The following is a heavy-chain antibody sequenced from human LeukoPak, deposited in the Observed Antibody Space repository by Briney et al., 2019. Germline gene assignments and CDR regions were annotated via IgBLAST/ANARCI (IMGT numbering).Heavy chain of an antibody. J-gene: IGHJ6*03. V-gene: IGHV1-18*01. CDR2: ISGYKTKT. CDR1: GYTCTSYG. CDR3: ARGGRLDSYNSMDV. Sequence: ASVKVSCKASGYTCTSYGINWVRQAPGQGLDWMGWISGYKTKTDYAQKFQGRVTMTTDTSTSTAYMELRSLRSDDTAVYYCARGGRLDSYNSMDVWGQGTTVTVSS. D-gene: IGHD6-19*01.